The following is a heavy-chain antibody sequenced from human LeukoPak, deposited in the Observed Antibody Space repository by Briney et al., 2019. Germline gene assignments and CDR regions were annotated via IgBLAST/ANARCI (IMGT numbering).Heavy chain of an antibody. D-gene: IGHD3-22*01. CDR3: AASSSGYYWAAFDI. CDR2: IYYSGST. V-gene: IGHV4-59*01. Sequence: PSQTLSLTCIVSGGSISSYYWSWIRQPPGKGLEWIGYIYYSGSTNYNPSLKSRVTISVDTSKNQFSLKLSSVTAADTAVYYCAASSSGYYWAAFDIWGQGTMVTVSS. CDR1: GGSISSYY. J-gene: IGHJ3*02.